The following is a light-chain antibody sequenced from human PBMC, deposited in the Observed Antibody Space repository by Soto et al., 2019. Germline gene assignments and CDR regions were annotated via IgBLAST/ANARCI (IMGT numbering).Light chain of an antibody. V-gene: IGKV1-39*01. CDR2: AAS. Sequence: DIQMTQSPSCLSASVGDRVTITCRASQSISSYLNWYQQKPGKAPKLLIYAASSLQSGVPSRFSGSGSGTDFTLTICSLQPEDFATYYCQQSYSTPRTFGQGTKVEIK. CDR1: QSISSY. J-gene: IGKJ1*01. CDR3: QQSYSTPRT.